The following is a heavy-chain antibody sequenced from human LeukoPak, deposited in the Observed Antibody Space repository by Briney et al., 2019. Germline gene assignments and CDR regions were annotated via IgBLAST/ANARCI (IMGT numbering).Heavy chain of an antibody. J-gene: IGHJ4*02. V-gene: IGHV3-23*01. D-gene: IGHD1-26*01. CDR1: GFTFNNCA. CDR3: AREGLVDSRSLDS. Sequence: GGSLRLSCAASGFTFNNCAMTWIRQAPGKGLEWVSGISGSGGSTDYADSVEGRFIISRDNSKNTLYLQMNSLRVEDTAVYYCAREGLVDSRSLDSWGQGTLVTVSS. CDR2: ISGSGGST.